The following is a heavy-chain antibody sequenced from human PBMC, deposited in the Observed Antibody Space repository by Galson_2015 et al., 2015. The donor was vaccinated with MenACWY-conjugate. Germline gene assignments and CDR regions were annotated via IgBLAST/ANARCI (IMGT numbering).Heavy chain of an antibody. V-gene: IGHV3-7*03. Sequence: SLRLSCAASGFTFSSHWMSWVRQAPGKGLEWVANIKQDGSDKYYVDSVKGRFTISRDNAKNSLYLQMNSLRAEDTAIYYCARWAYCSGGSCHRYDHWGHGPWSPSPQ. D-gene: IGHD2-15*01. CDR2: IKQDGSDK. CDR3: ARWAYCSGGSCHRYDH. CDR1: GFTFSSHW. J-gene: IGHJ1*01.